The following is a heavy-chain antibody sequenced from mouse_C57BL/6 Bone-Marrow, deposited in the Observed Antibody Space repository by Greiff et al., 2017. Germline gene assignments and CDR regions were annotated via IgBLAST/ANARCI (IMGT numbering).Heavy chain of an antibody. CDR3: TEGYYGSSPYFDY. Sequence: EVKLMESGGGLVQPGGSMKLSCVASGFTFSNYWMNWVRQSPEKGLEWVAQIRLKSDNYATHYAESVKGRFTISRDDSKSSVYLQMNNLRAEDTGIYYCTEGYYGSSPYFDYWGQGTTLTVSS. V-gene: IGHV6-3*01. CDR1: GFTFSNYW. J-gene: IGHJ2*01. D-gene: IGHD1-1*01. CDR2: IRLKSDNYAT.